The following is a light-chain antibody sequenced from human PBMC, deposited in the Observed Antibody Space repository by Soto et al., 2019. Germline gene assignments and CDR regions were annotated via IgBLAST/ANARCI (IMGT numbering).Light chain of an antibody. Sequence: DVQLTPSPSFLSASVGDRVTITCRASQGISSYFAWYQQKPGKAPKLLIYAASTWHSGVPSRFSGSGSGKEFTLTISSLQPEDFATYYGQQLNSYPLTFGGGTKVEIK. CDR2: AAS. J-gene: IGKJ4*01. CDR1: QGISSY. V-gene: IGKV1-9*01. CDR3: QQLNSYPLT.